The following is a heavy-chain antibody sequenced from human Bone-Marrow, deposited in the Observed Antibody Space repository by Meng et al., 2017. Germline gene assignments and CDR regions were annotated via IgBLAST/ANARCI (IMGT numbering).Heavy chain of an antibody. CDR1: GYTFTSYD. CDR3: ARGLLDCSGGSCPLLGGYFDY. D-gene: IGHD2-15*01. Sequence: ASVKVSCKASGYTFTSYDINWVRQAPGQGLEWMGWMNPNSGNTGYAQKFQGRVTITRNTSISTAYMELSSLRSEDTAVYYCARGLLDCSGGSCPLLGGYFDYWGQGTLVTVSS. J-gene: IGHJ4*02. V-gene: IGHV1-8*03. CDR2: MNPNSGNT.